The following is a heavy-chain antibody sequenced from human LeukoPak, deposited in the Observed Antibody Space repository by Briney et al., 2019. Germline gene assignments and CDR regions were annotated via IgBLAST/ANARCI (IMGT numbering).Heavy chain of an antibody. CDR3: TAGDCRSTGCYAEYYYYYYMDV. CDR2: ISGSGGST. Sequence: GGSLRLSCAASGFTFSSYAMSWVRQAPGKGLEWVSAISGSGGSTYYADSVKGRFTISRDNSKNTLYLQMNSLRAEDTAVYYCTAGDCRSTGCYAEYYYYYYMDVWGKGTTVTVSS. D-gene: IGHD2-2*01. V-gene: IGHV3-23*01. CDR1: GFTFSSYA. J-gene: IGHJ6*03.